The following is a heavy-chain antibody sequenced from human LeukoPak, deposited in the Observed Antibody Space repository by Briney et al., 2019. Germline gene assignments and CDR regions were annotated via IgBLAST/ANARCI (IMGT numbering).Heavy chain of an antibody. CDR2: INHSGST. Sequence: SETLSLTCAVYGGSFSGYYWSWIRQPPGKGQEWIGEINHSGSTNYNPSLKSRVTISVDTSKNQFSLKLSSVTAADTAVYYCARLMDYYDSSGYSVWFDPWGQGTLVTVSS. CDR3: ARLMDYYDSSGYSVWFDP. CDR1: GGSFSGYY. V-gene: IGHV4-34*01. D-gene: IGHD3-22*01. J-gene: IGHJ5*02.